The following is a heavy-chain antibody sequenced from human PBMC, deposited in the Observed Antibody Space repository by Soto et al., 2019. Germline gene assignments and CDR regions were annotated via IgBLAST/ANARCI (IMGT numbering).Heavy chain of an antibody. CDR3: AKDEYYYGSGSYWPQQYYYYYYGMDV. J-gene: IGHJ6*02. Sequence: QVQLVESGGGVVQPGRSLRLSCAASGFTFSSYGMHWVRQAPGKGLEWVAVISYDGSNKYYADSVKGRFTISRDNSKNTLYLQMNSLRAEDTAVYYRAKDEYYYGSGSYWPQQYYYYYYGMDVWGQGTTVTVSS. CDR2: ISYDGSNK. CDR1: GFTFSSYG. D-gene: IGHD3-10*01. V-gene: IGHV3-30*18.